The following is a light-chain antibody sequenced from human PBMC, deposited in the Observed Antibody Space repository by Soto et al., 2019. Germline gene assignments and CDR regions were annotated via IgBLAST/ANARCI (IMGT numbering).Light chain of an antibody. Sequence: QSVLTQPPSASGTPGQRVTISCSGSSSNIGSNTVNWYQQLPGTAPKLLIYSNNQRPSGVPDRFSGSKSGTSASLAISGLHSEDEAVYYCAAWDDSLNGLFGGGTKLTVL. J-gene: IGLJ2*01. CDR3: AAWDDSLNGL. V-gene: IGLV1-44*01. CDR2: SNN. CDR1: SSNIGSNT.